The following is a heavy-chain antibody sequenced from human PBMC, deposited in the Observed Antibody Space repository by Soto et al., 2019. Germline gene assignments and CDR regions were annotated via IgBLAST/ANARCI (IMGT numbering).Heavy chain of an antibody. CDR2: MSSSGNNV. J-gene: IGHJ4*02. CDR1: GFTFSDYY. CDR3: ATSRVFDF. Sequence: QVQSVEAGGGLVRPGGYLRLSCAASGFTFSDYYMSWIRQSPGKGLEWLALMSSSGNNVFYADSVKGRFTISRDKAKNSLFLQMDSLKAEDTAVYYCATSRVFDFWGLGTLVSVSS. V-gene: IGHV3-11*01.